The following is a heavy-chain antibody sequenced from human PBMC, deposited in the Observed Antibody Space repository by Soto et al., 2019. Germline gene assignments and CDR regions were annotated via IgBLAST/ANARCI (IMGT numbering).Heavy chain of an antibody. J-gene: IGHJ5*01. D-gene: IGHD2-21*01. Sequence: QVQLVQSGAEVKTPGASVKVSCKASGYTFASYDINWVRQAPGQGLEWMGWMNPNSNNTGYAQKLQGRLTMTRDIALSIAHMELSSLRNEDTAGYYCARSDGYHFNWLDSWGQGTLVTVSA. CDR3: ARSDGYHFNWLDS. V-gene: IGHV1-8*01. CDR2: MNPNSNNT. CDR1: GYTFASYD.